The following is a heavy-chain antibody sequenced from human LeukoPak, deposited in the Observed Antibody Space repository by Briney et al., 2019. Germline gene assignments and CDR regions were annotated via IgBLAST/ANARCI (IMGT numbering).Heavy chain of an antibody. CDR3: ARAGGSYYFDY. CDR2: INPSGGST. V-gene: IGHV1-46*01. D-gene: IGHD1-26*01. Sequence: ASVKVSCKASGYTFTSYYMHWVRQAPGQGLEWMGIINPSGGSTSYAQKFQGRVTMTRDTSTSTVYMELSSLRSEDTAAYYCARAGGSYYFDYWGQGTLVTVSS. J-gene: IGHJ4*02. CDR1: GYTFTSYY.